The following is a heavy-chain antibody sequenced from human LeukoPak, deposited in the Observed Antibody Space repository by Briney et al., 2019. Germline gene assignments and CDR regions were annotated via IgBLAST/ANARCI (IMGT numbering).Heavy chain of an antibody. CDR2: IYNTGTT. CDR1: RYSISSGYY. CDR3: ARGFASNWGFDS. D-gene: IGHD7-27*01. Sequence: SETLSLTCTVSRYSISSGYYWAWIRQPPGKGLEWIWNIYNTGTTYYNPSLKSRVTISVDTSKNQFSLSLTSVTAADTAFYFCARGFASNWGFDSWGLGTLVTVSS. J-gene: IGHJ4*02. V-gene: IGHV4-38-2*02.